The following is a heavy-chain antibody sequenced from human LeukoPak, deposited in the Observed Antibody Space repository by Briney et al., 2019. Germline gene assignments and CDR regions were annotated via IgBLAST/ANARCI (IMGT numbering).Heavy chain of an antibody. Sequence: PGGSLRLSCAASGFTFSSYAMSWVRQAPGKGLEWVSALSGSGASTYYADSVKGRFTISRGNSKNTLYLQMNSLRAEDTAIYYCEKDIVVVPAATALWDYWGQGTLVTVSS. D-gene: IGHD2-2*01. CDR1: GFTFSSYA. J-gene: IGHJ4*02. V-gene: IGHV3-23*01. CDR2: LSGSGAST. CDR3: EKDIVVVPAATALWDY.